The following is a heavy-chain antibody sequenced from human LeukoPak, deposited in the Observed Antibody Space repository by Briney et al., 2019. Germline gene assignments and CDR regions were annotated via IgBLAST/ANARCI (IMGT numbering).Heavy chain of an antibody. CDR1: GGTFSSYA. CDR3: ARLEGTANNWFDP. V-gene: IGHV1-69*06. Sequence: SVKVSCKASGGTFSSYAISWVRQAPGQGLEWMGGIIPIFGTANYAQKFQGRVTITADKSTSTAYMELSSLRSEDTAVYYCARLEGTANNWFDPWGQGTLVTVSS. CDR2: IIPIFGTA. D-gene: IGHD5-18*01. J-gene: IGHJ5*02.